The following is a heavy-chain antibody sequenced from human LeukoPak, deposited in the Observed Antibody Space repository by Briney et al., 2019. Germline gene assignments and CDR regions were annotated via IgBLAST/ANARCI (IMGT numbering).Heavy chain of an antibody. J-gene: IGHJ6*02. V-gene: IGHV5-51*03. Sequence: GGLREVFLKGFGYSLNKFCYAWVRPMPGKSPEWMGIIYPADSDTKYSPSFQGQVTISADKSISTAYLQCSSLKASDTAMYFCARVGVSSYGMDVWGQGTTVTVSS. CDR3: ARVGVSSYGMDV. CDR1: GYSLNKFC. D-gene: IGHD1-26*01. CDR2: IYPADSDT.